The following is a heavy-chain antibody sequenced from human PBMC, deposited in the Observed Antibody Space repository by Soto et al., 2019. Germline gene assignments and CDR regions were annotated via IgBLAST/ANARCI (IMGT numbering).Heavy chain of an antibody. D-gene: IGHD6-6*01. CDR3: ARAFKRYSSSPAPLEY. CDR2: IYYSGTT. Sequence: QVQLQESGPGLVQPSQTLSLTCTVSGDSISSGDYDWSWVSQSPGKGLEWIGCIYYSGTTYYNPARETRPTTSVDTSKNQFSLRLSSVTAADTAMYFCARAFKRYSSSPAPLEYWGQGTLVTVSS. J-gene: IGHJ4*02. CDR1: GDSISSGDYD. V-gene: IGHV4-30-4*01.